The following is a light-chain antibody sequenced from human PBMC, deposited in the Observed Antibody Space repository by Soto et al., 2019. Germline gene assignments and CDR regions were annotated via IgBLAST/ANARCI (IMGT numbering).Light chain of an antibody. CDR2: GAS. J-gene: IGKJ1*01. CDR3: QQNSTWPPMT. CDR1: ETVATN. Sequence: VMTQSPATLSVSPGERATLSCWASETVATNLAWYQQKPGQAPRLLISGASTRAAGISDRFRGSGSGTEFTLTISSLRSEDSAIYYCQQNSTWPPMTSGHGTKVNIK. V-gene: IGKV3-15*01.